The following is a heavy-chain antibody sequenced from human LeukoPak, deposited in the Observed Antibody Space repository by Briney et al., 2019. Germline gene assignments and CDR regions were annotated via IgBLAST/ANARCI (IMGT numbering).Heavy chain of an antibody. CDR3: ATISGSYSEFDY. J-gene: IGHJ4*02. CDR2: FDPEDGET. Sequence: GASVKVSCKVSGYTLTELPMHWVRQAPGKGLEWMGGFDPEDGETIYAQKFHGRVTMTEDTSTDTAYMELSSLRSEDTAVYYCATISGSYSEFDYWGQGTLVTVSS. D-gene: IGHD1-26*01. V-gene: IGHV1-24*01. CDR1: GYTLTELP.